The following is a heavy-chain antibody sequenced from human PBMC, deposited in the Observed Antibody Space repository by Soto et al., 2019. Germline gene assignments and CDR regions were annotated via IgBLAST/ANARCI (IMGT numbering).Heavy chain of an antibody. D-gene: IGHD3-9*01. CDR1: GYTLTELS. CDR3: ATLSYYDILTGQDY. CDR2: FDPEDGET. V-gene: IGHV1-24*01. Sequence: GASVKVSCKVSGYTLTELSMHWVRQAPGKGLEWMGGFDPEDGETIYAQKFQGRVTMTEDTSTDTAYMELSSLRSEDTAVYYCATLSYYDILTGQDYWGQGTLVTVSS. J-gene: IGHJ4*02.